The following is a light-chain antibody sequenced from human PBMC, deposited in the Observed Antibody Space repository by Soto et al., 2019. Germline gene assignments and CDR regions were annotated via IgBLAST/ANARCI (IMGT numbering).Light chain of an antibody. J-gene: IGKJ3*01. V-gene: IGKV3-20*01. Sequence: IVLTESPGTRSLSPGDRATLSCRASQNIGDNYLAWYQQKPGQAPRLLIYDASRRATGIPERFSGSGSGTDFTLTINRLEPEDFAVYYCQQFGRSPRFTFGPGTKVDIK. CDR3: QQFGRSPRFT. CDR2: DAS. CDR1: QNIGDNY.